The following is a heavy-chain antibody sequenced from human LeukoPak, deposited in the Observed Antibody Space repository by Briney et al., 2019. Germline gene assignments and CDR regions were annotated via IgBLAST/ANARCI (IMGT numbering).Heavy chain of an antibody. CDR2: INPNSGGT. CDR3: AREVVTASLGAFDI. V-gene: IGHV1-2*02. Sequence: ASVKVSCKASGYTFTGYYMHWVRQAPGQGLEWMGWINPNSGGTNYAQKFQGRVTMTRDTSISTAYMELSRLRSDDTAVYYCAREVVTASLGAFDIWGQGTMVTVSS. CDR1: GYTFTGYY. D-gene: IGHD2-21*02. J-gene: IGHJ3*02.